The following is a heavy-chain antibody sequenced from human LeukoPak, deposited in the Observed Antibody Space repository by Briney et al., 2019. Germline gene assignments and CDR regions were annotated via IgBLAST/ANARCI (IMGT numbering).Heavy chain of an antibody. J-gene: IGHJ4*02. CDR3: ARGRTRTYYYDSSGYNY. Sequence: ASVKVSCKASGYTFTSYGISWVRQAPGQGLEWMGWISAYSGNTNYAQKLQGRVTITTDTSTSTAYMELRSLRSDDTAVYYCARGRTRTYYYDSSGYNYWGQGTLVTVPS. CDR2: ISAYSGNT. D-gene: IGHD3-22*01. CDR1: GYTFTSYG. V-gene: IGHV1-18*01.